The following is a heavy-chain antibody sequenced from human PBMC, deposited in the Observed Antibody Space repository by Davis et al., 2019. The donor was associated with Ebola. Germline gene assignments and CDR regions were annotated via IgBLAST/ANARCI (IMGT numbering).Heavy chain of an antibody. CDR1: GFSLSISGVG. J-gene: IGHJ4*02. CDR2: IYWDDDK. Sequence: SGPTLVKPTQTLTLTCTFSGFSLSISGVGVGWIRQPPGKALEWLALIYWDDDKRYSPSLKSRLTITKDTSKNQVVLTMTNMDPVDTATYFCAHTSFYYDFWSGYSTDYFDYWGQGTLVTVSS. V-gene: IGHV2-5*02. D-gene: IGHD3-3*01. CDR3: AHTSFYYDFWSGYSTDYFDY.